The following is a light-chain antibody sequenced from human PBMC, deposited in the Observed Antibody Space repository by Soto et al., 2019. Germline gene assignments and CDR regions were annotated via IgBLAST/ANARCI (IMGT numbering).Light chain of an antibody. CDR1: QDIRND. CDR2: AAS. V-gene: IGKV1-6*01. J-gene: IGKJ1*01. CDR3: LQDYTFPWT. Sequence: AIQMTQSPSSLSASVGDRVTITCRASQDIRNDLGWYQQKPGKAPKLLIYAASSLHDGISSRFRGSGSCTDFTLTINSLQPEDFATYYCLQDYTFPWTFGQGTKV.